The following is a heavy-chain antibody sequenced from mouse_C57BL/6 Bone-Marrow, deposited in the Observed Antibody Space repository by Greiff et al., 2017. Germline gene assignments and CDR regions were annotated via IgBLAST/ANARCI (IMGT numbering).Heavy chain of an antibody. CDR2: ISDGGSYT. J-gene: IGHJ3*01. Sequence: EVQLQQSGGGLVKPGGSLKLSCAASGFTFSSYAMSWVRQTPEKRLEWVATISDGGSYTYYPDNVKGRFTISRDNAKNNLYLQMSHLKSEDTAMYYCARDWRVPLAYWGQGTLVTVSA. CDR1: GFTFSSYA. CDR3: ARDWRVPLAY. V-gene: IGHV5-4*01.